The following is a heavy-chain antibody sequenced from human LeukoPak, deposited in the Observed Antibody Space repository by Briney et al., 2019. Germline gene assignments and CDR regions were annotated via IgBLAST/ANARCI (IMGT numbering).Heavy chain of an antibody. J-gene: IGHJ3*02. CDR2: MNPNSGNT. Sequence: ASVKVSCKASGYTFTSYDINWVRQATGQGLEWMGWMNPNSGNTGYAQKFQGRVTMTRNTSISTAYMELSSLRSEDTAVHYCARGADTAHRDAFDIWGQGTMVTVSS. V-gene: IGHV1-8*01. CDR3: ARGADTAHRDAFDI. D-gene: IGHD5-18*01. CDR1: GYTFTSYD.